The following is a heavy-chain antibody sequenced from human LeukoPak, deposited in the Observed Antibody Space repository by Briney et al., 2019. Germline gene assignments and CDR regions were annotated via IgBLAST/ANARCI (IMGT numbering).Heavy chain of an antibody. Sequence: GETLKISCKGSGYSFTSYWIGWVRQMPGKGLEWTGIIYPGDSDTRYSPSFQGQVTISADKSISTAYLQWSSLKASDTAMYYCGRGYSYGLQNFDYWGQGTLVTVSS. CDR1: GYSFTSYW. CDR3: GRGYSYGLQNFDY. J-gene: IGHJ4*02. V-gene: IGHV5-51*01. CDR2: IYPGDSDT. D-gene: IGHD5-18*01.